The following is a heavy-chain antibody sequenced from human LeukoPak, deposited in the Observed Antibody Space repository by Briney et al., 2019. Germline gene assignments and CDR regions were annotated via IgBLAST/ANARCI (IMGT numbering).Heavy chain of an antibody. D-gene: IGHD3-3*01. J-gene: IGHJ4*02. CDR3: ARHEEEDGRNAKTFWF. CDR2: IFYSGRT. CDR1: GASIGGSNYY. V-gene: IGHV4-39*01. Sequence: PSETLSLTCTVSGASIGGSNYYWGWVRQPPGMGLEWLGSIFYSGRTYYNPSPSLKRRVTISVDSSKNQFSLRLTSVTAADTAVYYCARHEEEDGRNAKTFWFWGQGTLVTV.